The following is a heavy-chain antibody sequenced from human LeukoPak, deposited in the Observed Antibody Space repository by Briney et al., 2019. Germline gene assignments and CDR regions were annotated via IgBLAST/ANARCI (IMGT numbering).Heavy chain of an antibody. CDR2: ISAYNGNT. CDR3: ARDYYYYGSGSFQH. V-gene: IGHV1-18*01. CDR1: GYTFTSYD. Sequence: ASVKVSCKASGYTFTSYDINWVRQATGQGLEWMGWISAYNGNTNYAQKLQGRVTMTTDTSTSTAYMELRSLRSDDTAVYYCARDYYYYGSGSFQHWGQGTLVTVSS. J-gene: IGHJ1*01. D-gene: IGHD3-10*01.